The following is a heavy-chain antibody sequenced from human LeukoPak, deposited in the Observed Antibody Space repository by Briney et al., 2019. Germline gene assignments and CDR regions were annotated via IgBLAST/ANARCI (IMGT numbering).Heavy chain of an antibody. Sequence: GGSLRLSCTTSGFIFSNYGMSWVRQAPGKGLEWVSGLSGSGGRTYYADSVKGRFTISRDNSKNTLFLQMNSLRAEDTAVYYCVRQMIRFWFDPWGQGTQVTVSS. V-gene: IGHV3-23*01. CDR2: LSGSGGRT. CDR3: VRQMIRFWFDP. J-gene: IGHJ5*02. D-gene: IGHD3-16*01. CDR1: GFIFSNYG.